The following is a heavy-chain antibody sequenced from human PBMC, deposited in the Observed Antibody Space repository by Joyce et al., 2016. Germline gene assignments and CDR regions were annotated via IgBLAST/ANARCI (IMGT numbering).Heavy chain of an antibody. D-gene: IGHD6-19*01. CDR3: ARSQWLAPLMY. J-gene: IGHJ4*02. CDR2: ITTSGAT. Sequence: QVQLRQWGAGLLKPSETLSLTCAVSGGPFRGFFWTWVRQPPGKALEWIGDITTSGATKYNPSLRSRVAISVDTSNNQCSLTLTSLSAADMAVYYCARSQWLAPLMYWGQGTLVTVSP. CDR1: GGPFRGFF. V-gene: IGHV4-34*02.